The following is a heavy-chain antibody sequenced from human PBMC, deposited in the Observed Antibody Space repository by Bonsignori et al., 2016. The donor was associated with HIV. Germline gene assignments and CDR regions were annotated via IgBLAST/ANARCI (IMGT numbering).Heavy chain of an antibody. Sequence: SVKVSCKASGGTFSSYAISWVRQAPGQGLEWMGGIIPIFGTANYAQKFQGRVTITADESTSTAYMELSSLRSEDTAVYYCARDLGQWELLERGKSGYFDYWGQGTLVTVSS. CDR1: GGTFSSYA. J-gene: IGHJ4*02. D-gene: IGHD1-26*01. V-gene: IGHV1-69*13. CDR3: ARDLGQWELLERGKSGYFDY. CDR2: IIPIFGTA.